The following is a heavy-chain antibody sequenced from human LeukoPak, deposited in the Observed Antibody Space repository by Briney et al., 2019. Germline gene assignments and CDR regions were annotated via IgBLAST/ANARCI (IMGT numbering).Heavy chain of an antibody. Sequence: SETLSLTCTVSGGSISSRSYYWGWIRQSPGKGLECIGSMSYSGSTYYNPSLKSRVTISVDTSKNQFSLKLSSVTAADTAVYYCARQFVEMATIAEFDYWGQGTLVTVSS. D-gene: IGHD5-24*01. V-gene: IGHV4-39*01. J-gene: IGHJ4*02. CDR2: MSYSGST. CDR1: GGSISSRSYY. CDR3: ARQFVEMATIAEFDY.